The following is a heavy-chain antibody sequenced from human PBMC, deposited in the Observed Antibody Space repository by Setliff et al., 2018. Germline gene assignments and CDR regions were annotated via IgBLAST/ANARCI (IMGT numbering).Heavy chain of an antibody. CDR1: GGSIGRGSRY. Sequence: PSETLSLTCTVSGGSIGRGSRYWSWIRQPAGKGLEWIGCIFPSGSTYYNPSLKSRVTISVDTSKNQFSLKLSSVTAADTAVYYCARDPLGEIAVAGHDAFDIWGQGTMVTVSS. CDR3: ARDPLGEIAVAGHDAFDI. CDR2: IFPSGST. J-gene: IGHJ3*02. D-gene: IGHD6-19*01. V-gene: IGHV4-61*02.